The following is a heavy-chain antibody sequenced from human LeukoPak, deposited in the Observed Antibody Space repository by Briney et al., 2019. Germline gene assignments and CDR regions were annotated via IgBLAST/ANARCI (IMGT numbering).Heavy chain of an antibody. CDR3: ARAYQGFWSGYPLDY. CDR1: GYSIINDYY. Sequence: SETLSLTCTVSGYSIINDYYWGWIRQPPGKGLEWIVSIFHSGSTYYNPSLRSRLTISVDTSKNQFSLRLSSVTAADTAVYYCARAYQGFWSGYPLDYWGQGTLVTVSS. V-gene: IGHV4-38-2*02. J-gene: IGHJ4*02. CDR2: IFHSGST. D-gene: IGHD3-3*01.